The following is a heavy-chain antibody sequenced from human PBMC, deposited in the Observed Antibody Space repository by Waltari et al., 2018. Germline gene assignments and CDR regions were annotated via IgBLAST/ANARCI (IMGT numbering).Heavy chain of an antibody. CDR2: IYYSGNT. D-gene: IGHD1-7*01. V-gene: IGHV4-39*07. CDR3: AKVWKNYRTDY. Sequence: QLQLQESGPGLVKPSETLSLTCTVSSGAISSSGYYWGWIRQPPGQGLAWMGSIYYSGNTYYNPYLKNRVTISVDTSKNQFSLKVTSVTAADTAVYYCAKVWKNYRTDYWGQGTLVTVSS. J-gene: IGHJ4*02. CDR1: SGAISSSGYY.